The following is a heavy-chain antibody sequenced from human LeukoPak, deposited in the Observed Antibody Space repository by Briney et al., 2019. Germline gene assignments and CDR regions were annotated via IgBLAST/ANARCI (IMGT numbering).Heavy chain of an antibody. D-gene: IGHD1-7*01. CDR3: ASELELPGWIDY. CDR1: GFTFSGFS. Sequence: PGGSLRLSCAASGFTFSGFSMSWVRQSPTKGLEWVANIKQDGSERYYVDSVKGRFTISRDNVKNSLYLQMNSLRAEDTAVYYCASELELPGWIDYWGQGTLVTVSS. J-gene: IGHJ4*02. CDR2: IKQDGSER. V-gene: IGHV3-7*03.